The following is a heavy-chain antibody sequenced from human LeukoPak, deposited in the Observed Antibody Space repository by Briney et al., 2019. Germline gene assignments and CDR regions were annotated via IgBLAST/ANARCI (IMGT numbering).Heavy chain of an antibody. V-gene: IGHV4-34*01. J-gene: IGHJ5*02. CDR2: INHSGST. CDR1: GGSISSYY. CDR3: ARGLRSYYYGSGSYYNNWFDP. Sequence: SETLSLTCTVSGGSISSYYWSWIRQPPGKGLEWIGGINHSGSTNYNPSLKSRVTISVDTSKNQFSLKLSSVTAADTAVYYCARGLRSYYYGSGSYYNNWFDPWGQGTLVTVSS. D-gene: IGHD3-10*01.